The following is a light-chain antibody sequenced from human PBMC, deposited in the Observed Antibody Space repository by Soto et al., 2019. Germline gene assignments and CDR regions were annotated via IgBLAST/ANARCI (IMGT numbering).Light chain of an antibody. CDR1: QGISSY. Sequence: IQLTQSPSSLSASVGDRVTITCRASQGISSYLAWYQQKPGKAPKLLIYAASTLQGGVPSRFSGSGSGTDFTLTISSLQPEDFATYYCQQSYRTPRTFGQGTKVDI. J-gene: IGKJ1*01. CDR3: QQSYRTPRT. V-gene: IGKV1-39*01. CDR2: AAS.